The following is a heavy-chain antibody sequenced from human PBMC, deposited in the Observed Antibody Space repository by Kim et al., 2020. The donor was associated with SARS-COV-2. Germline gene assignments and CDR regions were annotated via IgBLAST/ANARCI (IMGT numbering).Heavy chain of an antibody. CDR2: IYYSGST. Sequence: SETLSLTCTVSGGSISSYYWSWILQPPGKGLEWIGYIYYSGSTNYNPSLKSRVTISVDTSKNQFSLKLSSVTAADTAVYYCARKARVAGLIDYWGQGTLVTVSS. J-gene: IGHJ4*02. CDR3: ARKARVAGLIDY. V-gene: IGHV4-59*13. CDR1: GGSISSYY. D-gene: IGHD2-8*01.